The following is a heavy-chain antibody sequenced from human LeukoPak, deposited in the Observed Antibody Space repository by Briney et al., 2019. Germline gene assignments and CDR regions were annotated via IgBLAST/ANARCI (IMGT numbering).Heavy chain of an antibody. Sequence: PGGSLRLSCAASGFTFSSYAMHWVRQAPGKGLEWVAVISYDGSNKYYADSVKGRFTISRDNAKNSLYLQMNSLRAEDTAVYYCARELSSGWYTLDSWGQGTLVTVSS. V-gene: IGHV3-30-3*01. CDR1: GFTFSSYA. CDR3: ARELSSGWYTLDS. CDR2: ISYDGSNK. D-gene: IGHD6-19*01. J-gene: IGHJ4*02.